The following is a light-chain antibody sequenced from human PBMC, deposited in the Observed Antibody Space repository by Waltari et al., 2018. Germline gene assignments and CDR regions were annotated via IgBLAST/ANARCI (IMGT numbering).Light chain of an antibody. CDR2: GNN. Sequence: SSELTQDPTVSVAMGQTVRITCQVDSLRSYYASWYQQRPGQDPILVFSGNNNRPSGVPDRFSGSSSDNTAVLTITGAQAEDEASYYCHSRDASGVGGSFGGGTKLTVL. CDR1: SLRSYY. J-gene: IGLJ2*01. CDR3: HSRDASGVGGS. V-gene: IGLV3-19*01.